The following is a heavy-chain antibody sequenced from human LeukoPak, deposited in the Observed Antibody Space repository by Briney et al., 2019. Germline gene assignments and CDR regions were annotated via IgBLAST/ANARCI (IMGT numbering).Heavy chain of an antibody. CDR1: NYPITSDYY. CDR2: IFHSGIA. Sequence: SETLSLTCAVSNYPITSDYYWVWIRQPPGQGLEWIGQIFHSGIAHYNPSLKSRVTMSVDASRSQFSVNLNSVTAADTAVYYCGRAGFGTAYNRFYYYMDVWGKGTTVTVSS. J-gene: IGHJ6*03. V-gene: IGHV4-38-2*01. CDR3: GRAGFGTAYNRFYYYMDV. D-gene: IGHD3-16*01.